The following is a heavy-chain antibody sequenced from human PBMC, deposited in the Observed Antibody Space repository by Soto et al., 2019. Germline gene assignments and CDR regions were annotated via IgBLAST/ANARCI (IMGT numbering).Heavy chain of an antibody. CDR3: AREPRGDCSGGSCYSFFDY. V-gene: IGHV3-30-3*01. CDR1: GFTFSSYA. J-gene: IGHJ4*02. Sequence: QVQLVESGGGVVQPGRSLRLSCAASGFTFSSYAMHWVRQAPGKGLEWVAVISYDGSKKYYADSVKGRFTISRDNSKNTLYLQMNSLRAEDTAVYYCAREPRGDCSGGSCYSFFDYWGQGTLVTVSS. D-gene: IGHD2-15*01. CDR2: ISYDGSKK.